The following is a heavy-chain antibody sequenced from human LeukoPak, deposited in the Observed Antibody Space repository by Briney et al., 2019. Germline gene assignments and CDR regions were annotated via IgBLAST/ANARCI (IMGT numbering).Heavy chain of an antibody. V-gene: IGHV1-69*13. Sequence: SVKVSCKASGGTFSSYAISWVRQAPGQGLEWMGGIIPIFGTANYAQKFQGRVTITADESTSTAYMDLSSLSSEDTAVYYCARGDFWSGYTYYFDYWGQGTLVTVSS. J-gene: IGHJ4*02. D-gene: IGHD3-3*01. CDR1: GGTFSSYA. CDR3: ARGDFWSGYTYYFDY. CDR2: IIPIFGTA.